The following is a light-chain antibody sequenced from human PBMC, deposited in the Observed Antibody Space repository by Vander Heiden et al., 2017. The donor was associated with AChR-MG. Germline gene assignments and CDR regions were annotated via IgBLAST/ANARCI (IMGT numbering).Light chain of an antibody. CDR3: QSYDSSLNGWV. CDR1: SSNIGTGYD. Sequence: QSVLPQPPSVSGAPGQRVTISCAGSSSNIGTGYDVYWYQQRPGTAPKLLIYGNNRPSGVPDRFSGSKSGTSASLVITGLQVEDEADYYCQSYDSSLNGWVFGGGTKLTVL. J-gene: IGLJ3*02. V-gene: IGLV1-40*01. CDR2: GN.